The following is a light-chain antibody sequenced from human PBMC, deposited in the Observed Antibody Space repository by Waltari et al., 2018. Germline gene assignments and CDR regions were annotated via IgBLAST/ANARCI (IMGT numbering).Light chain of an antibody. CDR3: QQYGDSPCT. CDR1: QSISTNW. CDR2: GTS. Sequence: EIVLTQSPGTLSLSPGERATVSCRSCQSISTNWLGWYQQKPGQAPRLLIYGTSTRATGIPDRFSGSGSGTDFTLTISRLEPEDFAVYYCQQYGDSPCTFGQGTKVEIK. V-gene: IGKV3-20*01. J-gene: IGKJ1*01.